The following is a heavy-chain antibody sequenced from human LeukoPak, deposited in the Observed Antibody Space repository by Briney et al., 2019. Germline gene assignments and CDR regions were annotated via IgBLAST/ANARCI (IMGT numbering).Heavy chain of an antibody. V-gene: IGHV3-21*01. D-gene: IGHD4-17*01. CDR2: ISSGSSYT. CDR3: ASYGVEAFDI. CDR1: GFSLSSYR. Sequence: GGSLRLSCAAPGFSLSSYRMNWVRQAPGKGLEWVSSISSGSSYTSYTDSVKGRFTISRDNAKNSLHLQMNSLRAEDTAVYYCASYGVEAFDIWGRGTMVTVSS. J-gene: IGHJ3*02.